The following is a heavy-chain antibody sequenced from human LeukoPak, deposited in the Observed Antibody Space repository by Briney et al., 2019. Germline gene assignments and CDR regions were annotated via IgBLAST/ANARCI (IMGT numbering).Heavy chain of an antibody. Sequence: ASVKVSCKASGYTFTKYGVCWVRQASGQGFEWMGWINTDTGNPTYAQGFTGRFVFSLDTSVSTTYLQISSLKPEDTAVYYCARGIGIGTVLMVHGTMDVWGKGTTVTVSS. CDR1: GYTFTKYG. D-gene: IGHD2-8*01. CDR3: ARGIGIGTVLMVHGTMDV. J-gene: IGHJ6*03. V-gene: IGHV7-4-1*02. CDR2: INTDTGNP.